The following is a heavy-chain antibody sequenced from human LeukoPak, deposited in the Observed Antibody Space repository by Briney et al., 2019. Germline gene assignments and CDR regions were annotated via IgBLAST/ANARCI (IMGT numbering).Heavy chain of an antibody. CDR3: ARGLDGNSIWYFDL. CDR1: GFSFSTFW. D-gene: IGHD4-23*01. J-gene: IGHJ2*01. Sequence: GGSLRLSCAASGFSFSTFWMSWVRQAPGKGLEWVANIKQDASEKNYVDSVKGRFTISRDNDKKSVSLQMNSLRVDDTAVYYCARGLDGNSIWYFDLWGRGTLVTVSS. CDR2: IKQDASEK. V-gene: IGHV3-7*01.